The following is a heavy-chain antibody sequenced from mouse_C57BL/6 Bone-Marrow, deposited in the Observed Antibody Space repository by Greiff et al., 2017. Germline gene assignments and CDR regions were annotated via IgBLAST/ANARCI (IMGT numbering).Heavy chain of an antibody. CDR3: ARFPLYYGYDEGFAY. J-gene: IGHJ3*01. CDR2: IYPRSGNT. CDR1: GYTFTSYG. Sequence: QVQLQQSGAELARPGASVKLSCKASGYTFTSYGISWVKQRPGQGLEWIGEIYPRSGNTYYNEKFKGKATLTADKSSSTAYMELRSLTSEDSAVYSCARFPLYYGYDEGFAYWGQGTRVTVSA. V-gene: IGHV1-81*01. D-gene: IGHD2-2*01.